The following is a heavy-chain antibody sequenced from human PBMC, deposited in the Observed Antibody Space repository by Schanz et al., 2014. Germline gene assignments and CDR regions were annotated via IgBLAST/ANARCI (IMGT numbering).Heavy chain of an antibody. CDR3: ARDTTWRLDL. V-gene: IGHV4-59*10. CDR1: GGSIRSYF. D-gene: IGHD1-1*01. CDR2: VFPNGIT. Sequence: QVQLQQWGAGLLKPSETLSLTCTVSGGSIRSYFWSWIRQPAGKALEWVGRVFPNGITNYNPSLKSRVTISLDTSKNQFSRTLTSLTAADTAVYYCARDTTWRLDLWGRGTLVTVSS. J-gene: IGHJ2*01.